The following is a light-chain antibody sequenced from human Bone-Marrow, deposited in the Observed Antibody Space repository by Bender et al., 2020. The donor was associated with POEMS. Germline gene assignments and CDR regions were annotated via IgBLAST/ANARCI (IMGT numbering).Light chain of an antibody. CDR1: NIGTKS. J-gene: IGLJ3*02. CDR3: QVWDSPADHLL. CDR2: DDS. V-gene: IGLV3-21*02. Sequence: SYVLSQPPSVSVAPGETARITCIGNNIGTKSVHWYQQKPGQAPVLVVFDDSDRPSGTPERFSGSNSGTTATLSISRVEAADEAEYYCQVWDSPADHLLFGGGTKLTV.